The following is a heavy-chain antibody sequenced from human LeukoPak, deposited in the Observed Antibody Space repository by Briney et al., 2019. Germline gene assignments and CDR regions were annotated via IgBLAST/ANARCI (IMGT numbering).Heavy chain of an antibody. CDR1: GGSISSSSYY. V-gene: IGHV4-39*07. CDR2: IYYSGST. J-gene: IGHJ4*02. D-gene: IGHD6-19*01. CDR3: AREGYSSGWYSDTADY. Sequence: SETLSLTCTVSGGSISSSSYYWGWIRQPPGKGLEWIGSIYYSGSTYYNPSLKSRVTISVDTSKNQFSLKLSSVTAADTAVYYCAREGYSSGWYSDTADYWGQGTLVTVSS.